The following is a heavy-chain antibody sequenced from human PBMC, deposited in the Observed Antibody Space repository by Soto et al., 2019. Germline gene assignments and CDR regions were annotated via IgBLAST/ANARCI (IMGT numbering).Heavy chain of an antibody. CDR1: GFTFTGSA. Sequence: DVQLVESGGGLVQPGGSLKLSCRTTGFTFTGSAIHWVRQAPGKGLEWIGRIRNKANNYATAYPASVTGRFTISRDDSKGTAYLEMISLKTEDTAMYYCAGPGPFDSWGQGTLVIVSS. CDR3: AGPGPFDS. D-gene: IGHD1-1*01. J-gene: IGHJ4*02. CDR2: IRNKANNYAT. V-gene: IGHV3-73*01.